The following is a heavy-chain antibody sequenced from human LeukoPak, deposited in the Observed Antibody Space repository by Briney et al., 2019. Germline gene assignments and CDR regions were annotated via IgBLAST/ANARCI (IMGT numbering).Heavy chain of an antibody. Sequence: EASVTVSCKASGYTFTSYGISWVRQAPGQGLEWMGWISAYNGNTNYAQKLQGRVTMTTDTSTSTAYMELRSLRSDDTAVYYCARQWIVVVPAAQEFDYWGQGTLVTVSS. D-gene: IGHD2-2*01. CDR1: GYTFTSYG. CDR2: ISAYNGNT. J-gene: IGHJ4*02. CDR3: ARQWIVVVPAAQEFDY. V-gene: IGHV1-18*01.